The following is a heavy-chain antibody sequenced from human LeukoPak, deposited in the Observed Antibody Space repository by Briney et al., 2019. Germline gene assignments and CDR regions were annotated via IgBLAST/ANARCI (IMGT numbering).Heavy chain of an antibody. D-gene: IGHD6-19*01. CDR1: GFTFSNYD. J-gene: IGHJ5*02. CDR3: AKDLSRAVAADWFDP. V-gene: IGHV3-23*01. CDR2: ISDSGGGT. Sequence: PGGSLRLSCAASGFTFSNYDMSWVRQAPGKGLEWVSSISDSGGGTYYADSVKGRFTISRDNSKNTLYLQTTNLRAADTAVYYCAKDLSRAVAADWFDPWDQGSLVTVSS.